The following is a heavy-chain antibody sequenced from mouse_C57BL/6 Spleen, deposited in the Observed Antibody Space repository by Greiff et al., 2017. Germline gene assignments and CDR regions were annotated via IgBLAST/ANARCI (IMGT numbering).Heavy chain of an antibody. CDR1: GYSFSSYW. CDR3: ARGDYYGPFAY. Sequence: QVQLQQSGAELVKPGASVKISCKASGYSFSSYWMNWVKQRPGKGLEWIGQIYPGDGDTNYNGKFKGKATLTADKSSSTAYMQLSSLTSEDSAVYFCARGDYYGPFAYWGQGTLVTVSA. V-gene: IGHV1-80*01. CDR2: IYPGDGDT. D-gene: IGHD1-2*01. J-gene: IGHJ3*01.